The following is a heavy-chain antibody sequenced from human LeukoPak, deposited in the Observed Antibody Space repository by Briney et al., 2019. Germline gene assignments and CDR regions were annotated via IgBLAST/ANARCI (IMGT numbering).Heavy chain of an antibody. J-gene: IGHJ2*01. CDR1: GFTFSGSA. CDR3: SSSLWFGELLKAFDL. D-gene: IGHD3-10*01. Sequence: LTGGSLRLSCAASGFTFSGSAMHWVRQASGKGLEWVGRIRSKANSYATAYAASVKGRFTVSRDDSKNTAYLQMNSLKTEDTAVYYCSSSLWFGELLKAFDLWGRGTLVTVSS. CDR2: IRSKANSYAT. V-gene: IGHV3-73*01.